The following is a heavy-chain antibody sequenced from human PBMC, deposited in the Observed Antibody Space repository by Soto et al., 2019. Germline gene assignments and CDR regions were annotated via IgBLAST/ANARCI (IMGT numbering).Heavy chain of an antibody. J-gene: IGHJ1*01. V-gene: IGHV4-34*01. CDR3: ARPGYGSGSYYLKPWYFQH. CDR2: INHSGST. CDR1: GGSFSGYS. D-gene: IGHD3-10*01. Sequence: PSETLSLTCAVYGGSFSGYSWSWIRQPPGKGLEWIGEINHSGSTNYNPSLKSRVTISVDTSKNQFSLKLSSVTAADTAVYYCARPGYGSGSYYLKPWYFQHWGQGTLVTVSS.